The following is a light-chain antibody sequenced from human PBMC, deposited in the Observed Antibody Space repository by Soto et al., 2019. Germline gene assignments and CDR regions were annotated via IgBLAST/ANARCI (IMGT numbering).Light chain of an antibody. CDR1: QSVSNN. J-gene: IGKJ1*01. Sequence: EIVMTQSPATLSVSPGERATLSCRASQSVSNNLAWYQQKPGQAPRLLIYGASTRATGIPARFSGSGSGTDFTLTISSLEPEDFAVYYCQQRSNWPPAWTFGQGTKVDI. CDR3: QQRSNWPPAWT. V-gene: IGKV3-11*01. CDR2: GAS.